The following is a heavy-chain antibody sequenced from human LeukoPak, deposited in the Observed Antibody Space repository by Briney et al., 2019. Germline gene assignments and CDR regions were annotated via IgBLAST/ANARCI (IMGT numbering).Heavy chain of an antibody. J-gene: IGHJ6*03. Sequence: GGSLRLSCAASGFTFSSHWMSRVRQAPGKGLEWVANIKKDGSEKYYVDAVKGRFTISRDNAKTSLYLQMNSLRAEDTAVYYCARGDYDSSGYSGYMDVWGKGTTVTVSS. CDR2: IKKDGSEK. D-gene: IGHD3-22*01. CDR1: GFTFSSHW. CDR3: ARGDYDSSGYSGYMDV. V-gene: IGHV3-7*01.